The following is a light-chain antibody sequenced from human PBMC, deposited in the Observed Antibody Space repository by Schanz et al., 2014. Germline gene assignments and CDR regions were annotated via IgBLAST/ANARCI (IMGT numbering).Light chain of an antibody. V-gene: IGKV3-20*01. J-gene: IGKJ1*01. Sequence: EIVLTQSPGTLSLSPGERATLSCRATQTLSNTDLAWYQQKPGQAPRLLIHYASARATGTPDRFSGSGSGTDFTLTISRLETEDFAVYYCQQYVESPGTFGQGT. CDR2: YAS. CDR1: QTLSNTD. CDR3: QQYVESPGT.